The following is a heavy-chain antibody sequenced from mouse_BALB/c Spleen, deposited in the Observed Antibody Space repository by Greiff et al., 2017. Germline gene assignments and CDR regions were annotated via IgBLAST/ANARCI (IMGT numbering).Heavy chain of an antibody. D-gene: IGHD2-4*01. J-gene: IGHJ3*01. CDR1: GFNIKDTY. Sequence: EVQVVESGAELVKPGASVKLSCTASGFNIKDTYMHWVKQRPEQGLEWIGRIDPANGNTKYDPKFQGKATITADTSSNTAYLQLSSLTSEDTAVYYCARGDYGLAYWGQGTLVTVSA. V-gene: IGHV14-3*02. CDR3: ARGDYGLAY. CDR2: IDPANGNT.